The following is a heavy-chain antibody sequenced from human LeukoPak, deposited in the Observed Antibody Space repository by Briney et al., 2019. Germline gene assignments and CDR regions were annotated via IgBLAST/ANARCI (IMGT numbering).Heavy chain of an antibody. V-gene: IGHV3-11*01. CDR3: ARVRGYSGSGTFWYFDL. Sequence: PGGSLRLSCVASGFTFSDYYMSWIRQAPGKGLEWLSYISESDNSIYYADSVKGRFTISRDNAKNSLSLQMNSLRVEDMAIYYCARVRGYSGSGTFWYFDLWGRGTLVTVSS. CDR2: ISESDNSI. CDR1: GFTFSDYY. D-gene: IGHD3-10*01. J-gene: IGHJ2*01.